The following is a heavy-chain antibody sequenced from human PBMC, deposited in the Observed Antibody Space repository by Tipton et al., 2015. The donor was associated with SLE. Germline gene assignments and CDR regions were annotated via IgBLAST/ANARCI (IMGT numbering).Heavy chain of an antibody. CDR3: ASWVRGQQLVLFDY. CDR1: RASIRGHY. CDR2: IYYSGST. Sequence: TLSLTCTVSRASIRGHYWSWIRQPPGKGLEWIGYIYYSGSTNYNPSLKSRVTISVDTSKNQFSLKLSSVTAADTAVYYCASWVRGQQLVLFDYWGQGTLVTVSS. D-gene: IGHD6-13*01. J-gene: IGHJ4*02. V-gene: IGHV4-59*11.